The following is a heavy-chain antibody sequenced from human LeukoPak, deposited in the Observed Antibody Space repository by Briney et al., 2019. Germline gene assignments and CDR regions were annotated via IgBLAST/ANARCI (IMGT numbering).Heavy chain of an antibody. CDR3: ARDSLYGVVVY. CDR2: INPSGGST. V-gene: IGHV1-46*01. D-gene: IGHD4-17*01. CDR1: GYTFTSYY. J-gene: IGHJ4*02. Sequence: ASVTVSCKTSGYTFTSYYIHWVRQAPGQGLEWMGIINPSGGSTSYAQKFQGRVTMTRDTSTSTVYMYLSSLRSEDTAVYYCARDSLYGVVVYWGQGTLVTVSS.